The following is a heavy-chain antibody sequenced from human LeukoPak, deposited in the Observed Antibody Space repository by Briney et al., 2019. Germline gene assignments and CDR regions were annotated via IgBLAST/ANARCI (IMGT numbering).Heavy chain of an antibody. Sequence: GGSLRLSCAASEFTFSSYAMQWVRQAPGKGLEWVSVIYSGGSTYYADSVKGRFTISRDNSKNTLYLQMNSLRGEDTAVYYCARAGYYYDSSGYYFFDYWGQGTLVTVSS. CDR2: IYSGGST. J-gene: IGHJ4*02. CDR3: ARAGYYYDSSGYYFFDY. CDR1: EFTFSSYA. V-gene: IGHV3-66*01. D-gene: IGHD3-22*01.